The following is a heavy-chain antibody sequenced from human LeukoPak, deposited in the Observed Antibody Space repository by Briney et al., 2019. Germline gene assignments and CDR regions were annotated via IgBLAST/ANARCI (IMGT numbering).Heavy chain of an antibody. CDR1: GFTFSTYG. D-gene: IGHD3-22*01. CDR3: ARAYYSDITDYPYIGY. Sequence: HPGESLRLSCAASGFTFSTYGMHWVRQAPGKGLEWVAVIRYDGNNKFYVDSVRGRFTISRDNSKNTLYLQMNSLRAEDTAVYYCARAYYSDITDYPYIGYWGQGVLVTVSS. J-gene: IGHJ4*02. CDR2: IRYDGNNK. V-gene: IGHV3-33*01.